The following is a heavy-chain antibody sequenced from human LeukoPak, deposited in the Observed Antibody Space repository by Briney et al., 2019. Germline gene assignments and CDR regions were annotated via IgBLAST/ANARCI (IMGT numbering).Heavy chain of an antibody. Sequence: ASVKVSCKVSEYTLTELSMHWVRQAPGKGLEWMGGFDPEDGETIYAQKFQGRLTMTEDTSTDTAYMELSSLRSEDTAVYYCATAGRISVNTRCSSTSCPLDYWGQGTLVTVSS. V-gene: IGHV1-24*01. J-gene: IGHJ4*02. CDR3: ATAGRISVNTRCSSTSCPLDY. D-gene: IGHD2-2*01. CDR2: FDPEDGET. CDR1: EYTLTELS.